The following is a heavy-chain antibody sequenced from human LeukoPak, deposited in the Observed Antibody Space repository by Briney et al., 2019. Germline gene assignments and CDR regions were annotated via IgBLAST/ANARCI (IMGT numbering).Heavy chain of an antibody. D-gene: IGHD4-17*01. CDR1: GYTFTSYY. J-gene: IGHJ4*02. CDR2: INPSGGST. Sequence: ASVKVSCKASGYTFTSYYMHWVRQAPGQGLEWMGIINPSGGSTSYAQKFQGRVTITADKSTSTAYMELSSLRSEDTAVYYCARAAALDYGDYDHSFDYWGQGTLVTVSS. CDR3: ARAAALDYGDYDHSFDY. V-gene: IGHV1-46*01.